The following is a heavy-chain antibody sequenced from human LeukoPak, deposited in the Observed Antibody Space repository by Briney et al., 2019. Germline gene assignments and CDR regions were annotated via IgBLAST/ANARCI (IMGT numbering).Heavy chain of an antibody. CDR1: GYAFTTYD. CDR3: ARGRGSGHKENWFDP. J-gene: IGHJ5*02. CDR2: MNPNSGNT. Sequence: GASVKVSCKASGYAFTTYDINWVRQATGQGPEWMGWMNPNSGNTGYTQNFQGRVTMTRNTSISTAYMESSSLKSEDTAVYYCARGRGSGHKENWFDPWGQGTLVTVSS. V-gene: IGHV1-8*01. D-gene: IGHD6-19*01.